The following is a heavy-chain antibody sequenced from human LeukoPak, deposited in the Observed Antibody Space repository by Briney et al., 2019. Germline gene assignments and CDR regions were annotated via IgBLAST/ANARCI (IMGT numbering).Heavy chain of an antibody. Sequence: GGSLRLSCAASGFTFSSYWMHWVRQAPGKGLVWVSRINSDGSSTSYADSVKGRFTISRDNAKNSLYLQMNSLRAEDTAVYYCARDLSGFDWLSMGDYYYYYGMDVWGQGTTVTVSS. CDR2: INSDGSST. CDR1: GFTFSSYW. D-gene: IGHD3-9*01. V-gene: IGHV3-74*01. J-gene: IGHJ6*02. CDR3: ARDLSGFDWLSMGDYYYYYGMDV.